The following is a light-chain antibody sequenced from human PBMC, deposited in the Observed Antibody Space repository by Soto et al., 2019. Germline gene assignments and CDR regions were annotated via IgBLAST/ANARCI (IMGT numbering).Light chain of an antibody. J-gene: IGLJ3*02. Sequence: QTVVPQEPSWSVSPGETVTLTCGLSPGSVSSSSYPSWYQQAPGRPPRTLIYGTNIRSSGVHHRFSASILGNKAALTIAGAQADSECDDYFVLHLGGGIWVFCGG. CDR1: PGSVSSSSY. CDR2: GTN. CDR3: VLHLGGGIWV. V-gene: IGLV8-61*01.